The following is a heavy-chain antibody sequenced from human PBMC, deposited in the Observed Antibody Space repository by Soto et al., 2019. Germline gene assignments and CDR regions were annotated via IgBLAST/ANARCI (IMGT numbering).Heavy chain of an antibody. Sequence: GGSLRLSCAASGFTFSSYSMNWVRQAPGKGLEWVSSISSSSSYIYYADSVKGRFTISRDNAKNSLYLQMNSLRAEDTAVYYCARDPRPDGSYYYYYYMDVWGKGTTVTVSS. CDR3: ARDPRPDGSYYYYYYMDV. CDR1: GFTFSSYS. J-gene: IGHJ6*03. D-gene: IGHD1-26*01. V-gene: IGHV3-21*01. CDR2: ISSSSSYI.